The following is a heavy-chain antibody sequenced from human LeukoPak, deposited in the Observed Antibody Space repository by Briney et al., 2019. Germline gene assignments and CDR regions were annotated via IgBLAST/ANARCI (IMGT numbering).Heavy chain of an antibody. CDR1: GFTFSDYY. J-gene: IGHJ6*03. Sequence: PGGSLRLSCAASGFTFSDYYMSWIRQAPGKGLEWVSYISSSGSTIYYADSVKGRFTISRDNAKNSLYLQMNSLRAEDTAVYYCARVNRGSAYYYYYMDVWGKGTTVTVSS. CDR2: ISSSGSTI. CDR3: ARVNRGSAYYYYYMDV. V-gene: IGHV3-11*04. D-gene: IGHD7-27*01.